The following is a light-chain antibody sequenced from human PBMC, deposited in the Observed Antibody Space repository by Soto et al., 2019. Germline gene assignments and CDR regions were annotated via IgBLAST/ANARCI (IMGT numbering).Light chain of an antibody. Sequence: EIVMTQSPATLSVSPGERATLSCRASQSVNNNLAWYQQKPGQSPRLVMYGASTRATGIPARFSGSGSGSETEFTLTISSLQSEDFAVYYCQQYDHWPPLTFGGGTKVEIK. CDR1: QSVNNN. J-gene: IGKJ4*01. CDR2: GAS. CDR3: QQYDHWPPLT. V-gene: IGKV3-15*01.